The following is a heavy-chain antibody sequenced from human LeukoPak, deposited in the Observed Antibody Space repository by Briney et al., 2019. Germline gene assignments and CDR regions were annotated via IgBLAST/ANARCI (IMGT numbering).Heavy chain of an antibody. CDR3: ATRYYYGSGSYNDY. Sequence: PSETLSLTCAVYGGSFSGYYWSWLRHPPGKGLEWLGAINHSGSTNYNPSLKSRVTISVDTSKNQFSLKLSSVTAADTAVYYCATRYYYGSGSYNDYWGQGTLVTVSS. CDR2: INHSGST. J-gene: IGHJ4*02. D-gene: IGHD3-10*01. CDR1: GGSFSGYY. V-gene: IGHV4-34*01.